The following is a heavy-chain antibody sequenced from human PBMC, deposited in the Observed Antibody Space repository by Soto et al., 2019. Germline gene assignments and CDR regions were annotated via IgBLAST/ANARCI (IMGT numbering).Heavy chain of an antibody. V-gene: IGHV3-48*03. J-gene: IGHJ4*02. D-gene: IGHD3-10*01. CDR1: GFTLSRFE. CDR2: ISSSGSTA. CDR3: TRAAWFPYLSFY. Sequence: GGSLRLSCAASGFTLSRFELHWVRQAPGKGLEWISYISSSGSTAYYASSVEGRFTISRDNANNSVYLQMDSLRAEDTALYYCTRAAWFPYLSFYWGQGALVTVSS.